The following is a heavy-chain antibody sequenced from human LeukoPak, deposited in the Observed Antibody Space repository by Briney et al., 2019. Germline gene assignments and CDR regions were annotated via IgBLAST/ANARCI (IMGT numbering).Heavy chain of an antibody. J-gene: IGHJ5*02. V-gene: IGHV3-23*01. CDR2: ISGSGGST. Sequence: PGGSLRLSCAASGFTFSSYAMSWVRQAPGKGLEWVSAISGSGGSTYYADSVKGRFTISRDNSKNTLYLQMNSLRAEDTAVYYCAKDPADIVVVVAATRIDPWGQGTLVTVSS. CDR1: GFTFSSYA. CDR3: AKDPADIVVVVAATRIDP. D-gene: IGHD2-15*01.